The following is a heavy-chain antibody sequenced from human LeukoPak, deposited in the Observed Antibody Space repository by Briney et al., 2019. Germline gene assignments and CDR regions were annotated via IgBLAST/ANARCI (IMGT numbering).Heavy chain of an antibody. CDR3: ATPRGWGAPFDP. J-gene: IGHJ5*02. D-gene: IGHD3-16*01. CDR1: GYTLTELS. CDR2: FDPEDGET. Sequence: ASVKVSCKVSGYTLTELSMHWVRQAPGKGLEWMGGFDPEDGETIYAQKFQGRVTMTEDTSTDTAYMELSSLRSEDTAVYYCATPRGWGAPFDPWGQETLVTVSS. V-gene: IGHV1-24*01.